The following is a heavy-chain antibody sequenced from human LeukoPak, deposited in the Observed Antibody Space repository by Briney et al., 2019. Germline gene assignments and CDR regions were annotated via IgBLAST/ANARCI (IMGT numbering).Heavy chain of an antibody. D-gene: IGHD1-26*01. CDR2: ISGSSGTT. CDR1: GFPFNIYA. Sequence: HPGGSLRLSCAASGFPFNIYAMHWARHTPGKGPEWVSAISGSSGTTHYAHSEKRRFTISRDNSKNTLYLQMPGLRPEDTALFLGAVVWGASRAGPWAFEYWGRGTLVSVSP. CDR3: AVVWGASRAGPWAFEY. V-gene: IGHV3-23*01. J-gene: IGHJ4*02.